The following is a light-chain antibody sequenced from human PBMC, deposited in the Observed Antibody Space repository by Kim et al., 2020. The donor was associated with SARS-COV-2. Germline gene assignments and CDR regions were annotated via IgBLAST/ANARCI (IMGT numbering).Light chain of an antibody. CDR1: QSVSSN. CDR2: GAS. Sequence: SPGERATLSCRASQSVSSNLAWYQQKPGQAPRLLIYGASTRATGIPARFSGSGSGTEFTLTISSLQSEDFAVYYCQQYNNWPRPTFGQGTKVDIK. J-gene: IGKJ1*01. V-gene: IGKV3-15*01. CDR3: QQYNNWPRPT.